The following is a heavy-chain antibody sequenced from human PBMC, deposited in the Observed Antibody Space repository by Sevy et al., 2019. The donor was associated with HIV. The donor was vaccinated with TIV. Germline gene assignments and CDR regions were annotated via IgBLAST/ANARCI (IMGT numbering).Heavy chain of an antibody. D-gene: IGHD2-15*01. V-gene: IGHV3-23*01. CDR2: ISGSGGST. CDR1: GFTFTTYA. Sequence: GGSLRLSCAASGFTFTTYAMTWVRQAPGKGLQWVSAISGSGGSTYYADSVEGRFSISRDNSKNTLYLQMDSLRAEDTAVYYCAKDIVAVVGDAFDIWGQGTMVTVSS. CDR3: AKDIVAVVGDAFDI. J-gene: IGHJ3*02.